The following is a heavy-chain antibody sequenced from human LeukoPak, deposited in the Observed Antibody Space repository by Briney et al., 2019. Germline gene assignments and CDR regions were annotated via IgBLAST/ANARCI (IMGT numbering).Heavy chain of an antibody. J-gene: IGHJ6*03. CDR1: GYTFTSYD. V-gene: IGHV1-18*01. D-gene: IGHD2-2*03. CDR2: ISVYNGNT. Sequence: ASVKVSCKASGYTFTSYDINWVRQAPGQGLEWMGWISVYNGNTNYAQKLQGRVTMTTDTSTSTAYMELRSLRSDDTAVYYCARDEWIDYYYMDVWGKGTTVTVSS. CDR3: ARDEWIDYYYMDV.